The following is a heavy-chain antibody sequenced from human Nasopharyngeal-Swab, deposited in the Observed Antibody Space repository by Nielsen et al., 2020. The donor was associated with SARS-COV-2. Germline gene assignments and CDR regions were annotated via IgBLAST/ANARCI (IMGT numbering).Heavy chain of an antibody. D-gene: IGHD1-14*01. V-gene: IGHV1-2*06. CDR2: INPNSGGT. J-gene: IGHJ5*02. Sequence: WVRQAPGQGLEWMGRINPNSGGTNYAQKFQGRVTMTRDTSISTAYMELSRLRSDDTAVYYCAREEARKRSSSNWFDPWGQGTLVTVSS. CDR3: AREEARKRSSSNWFDP.